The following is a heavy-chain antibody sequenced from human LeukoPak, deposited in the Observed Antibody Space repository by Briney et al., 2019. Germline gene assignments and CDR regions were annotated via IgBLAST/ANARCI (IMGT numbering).Heavy chain of an antibody. D-gene: IGHD4-17*01. CDR2: INWNGGST. CDR1: GFTFDDYG. V-gene: IGHV3-20*04. CDR3: ARDGAYGDYDTIDY. Sequence: GGSLRLSCAASGFTFDDYGMSWFRQAPGKGLEWVSGINWNGGSTGYADSVKGRFTISRDNAKNSLYLQMNSLRAEDTALYYCARDGAYGDYDTIDYWGQGTLVTVSS. J-gene: IGHJ4*02.